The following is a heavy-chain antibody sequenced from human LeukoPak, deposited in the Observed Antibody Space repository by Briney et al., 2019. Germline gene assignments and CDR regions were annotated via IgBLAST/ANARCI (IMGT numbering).Heavy chain of an antibody. CDR2: ISSSSSYI. Sequence: GGSLRLSCAASGFTFSSYNMNWVRQAPGKGLEWVSSISSSSSYIYYADSAKGRFTISRDNSKNTLYLQMNNLRVEDTAVFYCVNGESFYGDYGFDYWGQGTLVTVSS. V-gene: IGHV3-21*01. CDR1: GFTFSSYN. D-gene: IGHD4-17*01. J-gene: IGHJ4*02. CDR3: VNGESFYGDYGFDY.